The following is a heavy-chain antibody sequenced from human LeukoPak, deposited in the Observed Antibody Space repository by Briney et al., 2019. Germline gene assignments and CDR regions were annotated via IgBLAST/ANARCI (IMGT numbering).Heavy chain of an antibody. V-gene: IGHV4-59*08. CDR1: GGSLSSYY. CDR3: ARRSWFVDY. J-gene: IGHJ4*02. Sequence: PSETLSLTCTVSGGSLSSYYWSWIRQPPGKGLEWIGYIYSSGSTDYNPSLKSRVTISEDTSKNHFPLRLTSVTAADTAVYYCARRSWFVDYWGQGTLVTVSS. D-gene: IGHD6-13*01. CDR2: IYSSGST.